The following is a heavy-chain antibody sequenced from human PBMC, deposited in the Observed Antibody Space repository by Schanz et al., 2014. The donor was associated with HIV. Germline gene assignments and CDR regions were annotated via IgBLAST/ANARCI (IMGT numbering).Heavy chain of an antibody. CDR1: GFTFSNFA. D-gene: IGHD2-8*01. V-gene: IGHV3-33*01. J-gene: IGHJ2*01. CDR2: IWYDGSKK. Sequence: QVQLVESGGGVVQPGRSLRLSCAASGFTFSNFAMHWVRQAPGKGLEWAAVIWYDGSKKYYADSVKGRFTISRDNSENTLYLQMNSLRAEDTAVYYCARDESAQWCFDVWGRGTLVTVSS. CDR3: ARDESAQWCFDV.